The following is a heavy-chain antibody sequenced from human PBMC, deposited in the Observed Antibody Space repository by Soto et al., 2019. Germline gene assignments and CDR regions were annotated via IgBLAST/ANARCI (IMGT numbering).Heavy chain of an antibody. CDR2: IYHSGTT. V-gene: IGHV4-31*03. Sequence: QVQLQESGPGLVEPSQTLSLTCTVSSGSISGGGYYWSWIRQHPGKGLEWIGYIYHSGTTYYNPSLKSGLTISVDTSKTQFSLKLSSVTAADTAVYYCARAWTATAGWANGFDLWGQGTLVTVSS. D-gene: IGHD6-13*01. CDR1: SGSISGGGYY. CDR3: ARAWTATAGWANGFDL. J-gene: IGHJ5*02.